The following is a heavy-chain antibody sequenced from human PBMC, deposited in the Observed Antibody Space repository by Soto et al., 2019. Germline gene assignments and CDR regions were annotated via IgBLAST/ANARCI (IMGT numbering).Heavy chain of an antibody. CDR1: GFTFSYYW. Sequence: VHLVESGGALVQPGGSLRLSCRGSGFTFSYYWMHWVSQVPGKGLEWVSRVYGGGSGTSYADSVKGRFTVSRDNAKSTVYLQMTNLRVEDTAVDSCGSVFECWGQGTLVIVSS. V-gene: IGHV3-74*01. J-gene: IGHJ4*02. CDR2: VYGGGSGT. CDR3: GSVFEC. D-gene: IGHD2-8*01.